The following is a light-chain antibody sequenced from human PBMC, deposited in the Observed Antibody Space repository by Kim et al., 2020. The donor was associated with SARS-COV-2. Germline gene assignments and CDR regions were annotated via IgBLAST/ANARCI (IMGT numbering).Light chain of an antibody. CDR1: RTIDNY. V-gene: IGKV1-39*01. CDR3: QQSYSTLTWT. J-gene: IGKJ1*01. Sequence: SVGDRVTITCRASRTIDNYLNWYQQKPGKAPKGLIYQASTLQSGVPSRFTGSGSGTEFALTISSLQPEDSATYYCQQSYSTLTWTFGQGTKVDIK. CDR2: QAS.